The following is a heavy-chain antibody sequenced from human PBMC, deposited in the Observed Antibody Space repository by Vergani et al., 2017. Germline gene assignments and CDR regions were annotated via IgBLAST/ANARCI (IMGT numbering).Heavy chain of an antibody. D-gene: IGHD2-2*02. CDR3: ARGARRCTSTSCYRVWYFDL. CDR1: GGSLSGYY. CDR2: INHSGST. Sequence: QMQLQQWGAGLLKPSETLSLTCAVYGGSLSGYYWSWIRQPPGKGLEWIGEINHSGSTNYNPSVKSRVTISVDTSRNQLSLLSSVTAADTAVYYCARGARRCTSTSCYRVWYFDLWGRGVLVTVSS. V-gene: IGHV4-34*01. J-gene: IGHJ2*01.